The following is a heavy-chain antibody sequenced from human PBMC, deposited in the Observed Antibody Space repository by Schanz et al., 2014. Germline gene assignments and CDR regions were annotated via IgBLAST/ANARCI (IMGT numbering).Heavy chain of an antibody. CDR3: ARVHHYDPSGWGYFDY. J-gene: IGHJ4*02. D-gene: IGHD3-22*01. Sequence: EGQLAESGGGFVQPGGSLGLSCVVSGFTVSSDHMSWVRQAPGKGLEWVSVIYSGIGAYYADSVEGRFTISRDNSRNTLYLQMNSLRTEDTAVYYCARVHHYDPSGWGYFDYWGQGALVTVSS. V-gene: IGHV3-66*02. CDR2: IYSGIGA. CDR1: GFTVSSDH.